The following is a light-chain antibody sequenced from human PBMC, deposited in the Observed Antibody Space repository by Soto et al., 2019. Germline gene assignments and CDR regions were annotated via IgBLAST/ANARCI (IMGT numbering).Light chain of an antibody. Sequence: DIQMTQSPSPLSASVGDRVTITCRASQAISRNLNWYHQQPGKAPNLLIYTASNLQIGVPSRFSGSGSGTDFTLTISGLQPEDVGTYYCQQSFVNPRTFGQGTKVDIK. CDR2: TAS. CDR3: QQSFVNPRT. J-gene: IGKJ1*01. V-gene: IGKV1-39*01. CDR1: QAISRN.